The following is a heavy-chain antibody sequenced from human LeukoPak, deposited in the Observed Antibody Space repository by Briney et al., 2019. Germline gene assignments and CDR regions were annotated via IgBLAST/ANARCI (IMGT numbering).Heavy chain of an antibody. Sequence: GASVKVSCKVSGYTLTELSMHWVRQAPGKGLEWMGGFDPEDGETIYAQKFQGRVTMTEDTSTDTAYMKLSSLRSEDTAVYYCATAHGYCTNGVCGQGAFDIWGQGTMVTVSS. V-gene: IGHV1-24*01. CDR1: GYTLTELS. J-gene: IGHJ3*02. CDR2: FDPEDGET. CDR3: ATAHGYCTNGVCGQGAFDI. D-gene: IGHD2-8*01.